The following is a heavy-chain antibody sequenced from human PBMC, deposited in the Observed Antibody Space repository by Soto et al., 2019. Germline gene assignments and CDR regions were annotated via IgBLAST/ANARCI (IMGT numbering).Heavy chain of an antibody. V-gene: IGHV3-53*01. CDR2: IYSGEST. CDR1: GFTFSSNY. D-gene: IGHD6-6*01. CDR3: ARQSIAARHFGY. Sequence: EVQLVESGGGLIQPGGSLRLSCGASGFTFSSNYMSWVRQAPGKWLEWVSVIYSGESTYYADSVKGRFTISRDNSKNTLYLQMNSLRAEDTAVYYCARQSIAARHFGYWGQGTLVTVSS. J-gene: IGHJ4*02.